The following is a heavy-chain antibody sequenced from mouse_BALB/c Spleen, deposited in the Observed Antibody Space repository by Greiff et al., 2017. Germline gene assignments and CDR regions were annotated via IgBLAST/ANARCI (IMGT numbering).Heavy chain of an antibody. CDR2: ISSGSSTI. CDR1: GFTFSSFG. Sequence: VQLKESGGGLVQPGGSRKLSCAASGFTFSSFGMHWVRQAPEKGLEWVAYISSGSSTIYYADTVKGRFTISRDNAKNTLYLQMSSLKSEDTAMYYCARHSGYAMDYWGQGTSVTVSS. J-gene: IGHJ4*01. V-gene: IGHV5-17*02. D-gene: IGHD3-1*01. CDR3: ARHSGYAMDY.